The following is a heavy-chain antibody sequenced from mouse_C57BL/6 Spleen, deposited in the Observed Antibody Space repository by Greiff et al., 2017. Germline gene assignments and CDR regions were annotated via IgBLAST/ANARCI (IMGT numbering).Heavy chain of an antibody. Sequence: VQLQQSGAELVRPGSSVKLSCKASGYTFTSYWMHWVKQRPIQGLEWIGNIDPSDSETHYNQKFKDKATLTVDKSSSTAYMQLSSLTSEDSAVYYCARWDYYGSRAPDYWGQGTTLTVSS. V-gene: IGHV1-52*01. CDR2: IDPSDSET. CDR1: GYTFTSYW. J-gene: IGHJ2*01. CDR3: ARWDYYGSRAPDY. D-gene: IGHD1-1*01.